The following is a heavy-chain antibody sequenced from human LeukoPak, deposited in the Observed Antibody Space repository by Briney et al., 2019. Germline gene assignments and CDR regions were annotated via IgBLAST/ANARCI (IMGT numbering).Heavy chain of an antibody. J-gene: IGHJ4*02. CDR1: GGTFSSYT. D-gene: IGHD2-2*01. Sequence: SVKVSCKASGGTFSSYTISWVRQAPGQGLEWMGRIIPILGTANYAQKFQGRVTITADKSTSTAYMELSSLRSEDTAVYYCARGGAPPAAISVGDYWGQGTLVTVSS. CDR2: IIPILGTA. CDR3: ARGGAPPAAISVGDY. V-gene: IGHV1-69*08.